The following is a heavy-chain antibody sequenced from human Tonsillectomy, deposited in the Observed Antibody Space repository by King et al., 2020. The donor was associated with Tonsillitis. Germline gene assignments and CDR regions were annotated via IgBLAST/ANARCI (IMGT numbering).Heavy chain of an antibody. Sequence: VQLQESGPGLVKPSETLSLTCSVSAGSISSYYWSWIRQPPGKGLEWIGYIYYSGSTNYNPSLKSRVAISVDTSKNQFSLKLTSMTAADTAVYYCARESVVVAATGLNWFDPWGQGTLVTVSS. CDR2: IYYSGST. CDR1: AGSISSYY. J-gene: IGHJ5*02. D-gene: IGHD2-15*01. CDR3: ARESVVVAATGLNWFDP. V-gene: IGHV4-59*01.